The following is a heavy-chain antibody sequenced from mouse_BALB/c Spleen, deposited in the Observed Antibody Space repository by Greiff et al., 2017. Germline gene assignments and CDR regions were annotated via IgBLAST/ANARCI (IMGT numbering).Heavy chain of an antibody. V-gene: IGHV1S126*01. CDR1: GYSFTSYW. J-gene: IGHJ2*01. Sequence: VKVVESGPQLVRPGASVKISCKASGYSFTSYWMHWVKQRPGQGLEWIGMIDPSDSETRLNQKFKDKATLTVDKSSSTAYMQLSSPTSEDSAVYYCARWRDGYYGYFDYWGQGTTLTVSS. CDR3: ARWRDGYYGYFDY. CDR2: IDPSDSET. D-gene: IGHD2-3*01.